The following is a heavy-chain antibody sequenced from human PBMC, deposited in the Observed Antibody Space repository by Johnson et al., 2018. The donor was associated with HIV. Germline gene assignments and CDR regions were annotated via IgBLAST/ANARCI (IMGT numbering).Heavy chain of an antibody. CDR3: ARGIVEVQPRYRLLRDDVFDV. J-gene: IGHJ3*01. CDR2: LNWNGGST. Sequence: VQLVESGGGVVRPGGSLRLSCATSGFIFDDYAMGWVRQVPGKGLEWGSGLNWNGGSTAYADSVKVRFTISRDNAKNSLYLQMDSLRAKDTALYYCARGIVEVQPRYRLLRDDVFDVWGQGTMVTVSS. V-gene: IGHV3-20*04. D-gene: IGHD2-15*01. CDR1: GFIFDDYA.